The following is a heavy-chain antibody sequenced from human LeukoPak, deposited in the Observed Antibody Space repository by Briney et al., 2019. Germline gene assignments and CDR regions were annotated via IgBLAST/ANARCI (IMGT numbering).Heavy chain of an antibody. J-gene: IGHJ6*02. V-gene: IGHV3-30*18. CDR2: ISYDGSNK. D-gene: IGHD2-15*01. Sequence: GGSLRLSCAASGFTFSSYGMHWVRQAPGKGLEWVAVISYDGSNKYYADSVKGRFTISRDNSKNTLYLQLSSLRVADTAFYYCAKLFPTSGGSGMDVWRRGTTVTVSS. CDR1: GFTFSSYG. CDR3: AKLFPTSGGSGMDV.